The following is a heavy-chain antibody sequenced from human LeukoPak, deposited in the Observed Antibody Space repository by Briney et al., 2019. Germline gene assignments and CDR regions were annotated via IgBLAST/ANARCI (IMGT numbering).Heavy chain of an antibody. Sequence: GGSLRLSCAASGFTFSSYGMSWVRQAPGKGLEWVSAISGSGAKTYYADSVKGRFTISRDNSKNTLYLQMNSLRAEDTVVYYCAKDGGNYAFDSWGQGTLITVSS. V-gene: IGHV3-23*01. J-gene: IGHJ4*02. CDR3: AKDGGNYAFDS. D-gene: IGHD4-23*01. CDR2: ISGSGAKT. CDR1: GFTFSSYG.